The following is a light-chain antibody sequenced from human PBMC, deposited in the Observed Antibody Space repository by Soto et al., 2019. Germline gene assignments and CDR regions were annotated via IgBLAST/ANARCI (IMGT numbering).Light chain of an antibody. J-gene: IGKJ3*01. CDR1: QSVSNDY. CDR2: GAS. CDR3: QHYGISVPIT. Sequence: EVVLTQSPGTLSLSPGERATLSCRASQSVSNDYLAWYQQKPGQAPRLLIHGASSRAIGIPDRFSGGGSGTDFTLTISRLEPEDFAVYSCQHYGISVPITFGPGTKVDL. V-gene: IGKV3-20*01.